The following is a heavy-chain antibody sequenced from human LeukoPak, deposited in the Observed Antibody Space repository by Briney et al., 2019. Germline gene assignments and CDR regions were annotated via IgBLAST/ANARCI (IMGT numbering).Heavy chain of an antibody. V-gene: IGHV3-74*01. CDR1: GFTFSNYW. CDR3: AREGDTNAASDY. Sequence: GGSLRLSCVASGFTFSNYWMHWVRQAPGKGLVWVSRINSDGSSTTYADSVEGRFTISRDNARNTLYLQMNSLRAEDTAVYYCAREGDTNAASDYWGQGTLVTVSS. CDR2: INSDGSST. D-gene: IGHD2-8*01. J-gene: IGHJ4*02.